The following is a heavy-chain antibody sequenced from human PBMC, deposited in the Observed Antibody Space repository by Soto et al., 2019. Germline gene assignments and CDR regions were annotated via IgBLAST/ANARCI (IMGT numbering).Heavy chain of an antibody. J-gene: IGHJ3*02. CDR3: AQQWLVQDAFDI. CDR2: MNPNSGNT. D-gene: IGHD6-19*01. CDR1: GYTFTSYD. Sequence: ASVKVSCKASGYTFTSYDINWVRQATGQGLEWMGWMNPNSGNTDYAQKFQGRVTMTRNTSISTAYMELSSLRSEDTAVYYCAQQWLVQDAFDIWGQGTMVTVSS. V-gene: IGHV1-8*01.